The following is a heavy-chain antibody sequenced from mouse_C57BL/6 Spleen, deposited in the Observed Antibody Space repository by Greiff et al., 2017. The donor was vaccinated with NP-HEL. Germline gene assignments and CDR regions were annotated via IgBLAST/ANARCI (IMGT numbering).Heavy chain of an antibody. V-gene: IGHV3-6*01. CDR2: ISYDGSN. Sequence: EVHLVESGPGLVKPSQSLSLTCSVTGYSITSGYYWNWIRQFPGNKLEWMGYISYDGSNNYNPSLKNRIPITRDTSKNQFFLKVNSVTTEDTATYYCARDGSYYSNLYYARDYWGQGTSVTVSS. J-gene: IGHJ4*01. CDR1: GYSITSGYY. D-gene: IGHD2-5*01. CDR3: ARDGSYYSNLYYARDY.